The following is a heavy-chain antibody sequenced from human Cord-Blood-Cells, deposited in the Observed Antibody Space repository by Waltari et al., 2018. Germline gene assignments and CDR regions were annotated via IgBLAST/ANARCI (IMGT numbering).Heavy chain of an antibody. V-gene: IGHV3-21*01. CDR3: ARGLGILQPHFDY. Sequence: EVQLVESGGGLVKPGGSLRLSCAASGFTFSSYSMNWVRQAPGKGLELVSSISSSSSYIYYADSVKGRFTISRDNAKNSLYLQMNSLRAEDTAVYYCARGLGILQPHFDYWGQGTLVTVSS. J-gene: IGHJ4*02. CDR2: ISSSSSYI. D-gene: IGHD6-13*01. CDR1: GFTFSSYS.